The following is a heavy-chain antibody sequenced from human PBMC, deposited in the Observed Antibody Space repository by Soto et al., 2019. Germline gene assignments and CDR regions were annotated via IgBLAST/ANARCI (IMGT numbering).Heavy chain of an antibody. CDR1: GGSISSGDYY. J-gene: IGHJ4*02. CDR3: ARADPDEYYDSSGKHRY. V-gene: IGHV4-30-4*01. D-gene: IGHD3-22*01. Sequence: QVQLQESGPGLVKPSQTLSLTCTVSGGSISSGDYYWSWIRQPPGKGLEWIGYIYYSGSTYYNPSLKPRVTLSVDPSKNQFSLKLSAVTAADTAVYYCARADPDEYYDSSGKHRYWGQGTLVTVSS. CDR2: IYYSGST.